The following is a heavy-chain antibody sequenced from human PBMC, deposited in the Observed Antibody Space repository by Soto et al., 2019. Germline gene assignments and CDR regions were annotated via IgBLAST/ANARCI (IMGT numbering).Heavy chain of an antibody. CDR3: STKMQAGFTHYFDP. D-gene: IGHD6-13*01. Sequence: LSRTCFVSGRCVTSHPWPCLRQFPWLGLEGIAYTSYTRNTNYNPSLQSRGTISFDTSKHQLSLKLTPMTAANTACYFYSTKMQAGFTHYFDPWGQGTLVTVSS. V-gene: IGHV4-59*02. CDR1: GRCVTSHP. J-gene: IGHJ5*02. CDR2: TSYTRNT.